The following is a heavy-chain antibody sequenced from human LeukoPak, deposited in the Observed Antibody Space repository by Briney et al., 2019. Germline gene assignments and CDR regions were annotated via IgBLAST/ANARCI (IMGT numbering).Heavy chain of an antibody. CDR2: SYWDDDK. CDR1: GFSLSTSGVG. CDR3: AHRGKVNCTSVRCYGNWLDP. J-gene: IGHJ5*02. D-gene: IGHD2-2*01. V-gene: IGHV2-5*02. Sequence: SGPTLVNPTETLTLTCTFSGFSLSTSGVGLGWIRQPPGEALEWLALSYWDDDKRYSPSLKDKLTITKNTSKTQVVLTMTDMDPVDTATYYCAHRGKVNCTSVRCYGNWLDPWGQGTLVTVSS.